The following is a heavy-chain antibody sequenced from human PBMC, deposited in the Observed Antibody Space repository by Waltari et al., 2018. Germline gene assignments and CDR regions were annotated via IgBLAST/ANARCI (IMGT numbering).Heavy chain of an antibody. CDR1: GFTFDDYA. D-gene: IGHD6-19*01. V-gene: IGHV3-9*03. CDR2: ISWNSGSI. CDR3: AKGPYSSGWYYFDY. Sequence: EVQLVESGGGLVQPGRSLRLSCAASGFTFDDYAIHWVRQAPGKGLEWVSGISWNSGSIGYADSVKGRFTISRDNAKNSLYLQMNSLRAEDMALYYCAKGPYSSGWYYFDYWGQGTLVTVSS. J-gene: IGHJ4*02.